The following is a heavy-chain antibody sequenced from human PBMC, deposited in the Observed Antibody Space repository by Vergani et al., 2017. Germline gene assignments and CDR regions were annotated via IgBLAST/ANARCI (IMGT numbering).Heavy chain of an antibody. CDR3: ARRRRDGYTRWDWFDP. J-gene: IGHJ5*02. CDR2: ISAYNGNT. D-gene: IGHD5-24*01. Sequence: QVQLVQSGAEVKKPGSSVKVSCKASGYTFTSYGISWVRQAPGQGLEWMGWISAYNGNTNYAQKLQGRVTMTTDTSTSTAYMELRSLRSDDTAVYYCARRRRDGYTRWDWFDPWGQGTLVTVSS. V-gene: IGHV1-18*01. CDR1: GYTFTSYG.